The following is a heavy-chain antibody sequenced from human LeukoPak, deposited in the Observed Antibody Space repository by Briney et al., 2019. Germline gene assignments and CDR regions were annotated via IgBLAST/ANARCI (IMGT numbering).Heavy chain of an antibody. V-gene: IGHV4-4*07. CDR3: ARGSLWSSRWYGRAFDI. CDR2: IHTSGST. Sequence: SETLSLTCTVSGGSISSYYWNWIQQPAGKGLEWIGRIHTSGSTNYNPSLKSRITMSVDTSKNQFSLKLSSVTAAATAVYYCARGSLWSSRWYGRAFDIWGQGTMVTVSS. D-gene: IGHD6-13*01. CDR1: GGSISSYY. J-gene: IGHJ3*02.